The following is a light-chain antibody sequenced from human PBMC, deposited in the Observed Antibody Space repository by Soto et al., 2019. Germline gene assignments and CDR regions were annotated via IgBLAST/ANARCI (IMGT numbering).Light chain of an antibody. Sequence: QSDLTQPASVSGSPGQAITSSCTGTSSDVGGYKYVSWYQQHPGKAPKLMIYEVSDRPSGVSNRFYGSKSGDTAXLXXYXLQAEDEADYYCTSYKTNNSPHVFGAGTKVTLL. CDR3: TSYKTNNSPHV. V-gene: IGLV2-14*01. J-gene: IGLJ1*01. CDR2: EVS. CDR1: SSDVGGYKY.